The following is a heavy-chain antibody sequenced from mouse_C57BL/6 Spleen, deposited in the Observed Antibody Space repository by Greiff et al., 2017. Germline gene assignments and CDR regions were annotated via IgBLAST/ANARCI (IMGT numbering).Heavy chain of an antibody. V-gene: IGHV1-15*01. J-gene: IGHJ2*01. Sequence: VKLQESGAELVRPGASVTLSCKASGYTFTDYEMHWVKQTPVHGLEWIGAIDPETGGTAYNQKFKGKAILTADKSSSTAYMELRSLTSEDSAVYYCTRYTVNWAFDYGGQGTTLTVSS. CDR1: GYTFTDYE. D-gene: IGHD4-1*01. CDR2: IDPETGGT. CDR3: TRYTVNWAFDY.